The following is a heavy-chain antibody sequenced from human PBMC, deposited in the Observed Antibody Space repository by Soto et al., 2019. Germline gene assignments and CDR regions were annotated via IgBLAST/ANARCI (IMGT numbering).Heavy chain of an antibody. Sequence: EVQLLESGGGLVQPGGSLRLSCAASGFTFSSYAMSWVRQAPGKGLEWVLAISGSGGSTYYADSVKGRFTISRDNSKNTLYLQMNSLRAEDTAVYYCAKDYPPDPYCSSTIFCPYYYYYMDVWGKGTTVTVSS. J-gene: IGHJ6*03. D-gene: IGHD2-2*01. CDR2: ISGSGGST. V-gene: IGHV3-23*01. CDR3: AKDYPPDPYCSSTIFCPYYYYYMDV. CDR1: GFTFSSYA.